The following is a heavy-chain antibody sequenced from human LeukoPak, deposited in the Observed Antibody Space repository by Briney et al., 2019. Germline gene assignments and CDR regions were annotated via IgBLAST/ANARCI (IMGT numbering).Heavy chain of an antibody. V-gene: IGHV1-3*01. D-gene: IGHD2-2*02. CDR3: ARKVVPAAIGWFDP. CDR2: INAGNGNT. J-gene: IGHJ5*02. CDR1: GYTFTSYA. Sequence: WASVKVSCKASGYTFTSYAMHWVRQAPGQRLEWMGWINAGNGNTKCSQKFQGRVTITRDTSASTAYMELSSLRSEDTAVYYCARKVVPAAIGWFDPWGQGTLVTVSS.